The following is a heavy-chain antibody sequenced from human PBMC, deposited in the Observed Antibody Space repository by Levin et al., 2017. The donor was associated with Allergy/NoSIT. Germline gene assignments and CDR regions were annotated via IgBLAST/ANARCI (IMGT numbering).Heavy chain of an antibody. Sequence: PTGGSLRLSCAASGFTFSTYGMHWVRQAPGKGLEWVAIIWYDGSNKYYADSVKGRFTISRDNSKNSLYLQMDSLRAEDTAVYYCATDVAGRGLFDDWGQGTLVTVSS. CDR3: ATDVAGRGLFDD. V-gene: IGHV3-33*01. CDR2: IWYDGSNK. J-gene: IGHJ4*02. CDR1: GFTFSTYG. D-gene: IGHD6-19*01.